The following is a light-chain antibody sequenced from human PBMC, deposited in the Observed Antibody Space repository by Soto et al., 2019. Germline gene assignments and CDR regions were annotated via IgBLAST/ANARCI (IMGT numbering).Light chain of an antibody. CDR1: TSDVGY. CDR2: EVS. J-gene: IGLJ3*02. CDR3: SSYTSSSTWV. Sequence: QSVLTQPASVSGSPGQSITISCTGTTSDVGYVSWYQQHPGKAPKLMIYEVSNRPSGISNRFSGSKSGNTASLTISGLQAEDEADYYCSSYTSSSTWVLGGRTKLTVL. V-gene: IGLV2-14*01.